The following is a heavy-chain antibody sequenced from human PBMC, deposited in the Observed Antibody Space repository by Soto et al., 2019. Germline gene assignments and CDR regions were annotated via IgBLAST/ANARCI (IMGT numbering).Heavy chain of an antibody. CDR1: GFIFSEST. J-gene: IGHJ4*02. V-gene: IGHV3-64D*06. D-gene: IGHD2-15*01. CDR3: VKQALGLDGVAFDY. CDR2: VSTSGRST. Sequence: GALKRNSLAFGFIFSESTIYWVRQVPGKGLEAISAVSTSGRSTYYADSVKDRFTISRDNSKNTLFLQMGSLRPEDTAIYYCVKQALGLDGVAFDYWGQGTQVTVS.